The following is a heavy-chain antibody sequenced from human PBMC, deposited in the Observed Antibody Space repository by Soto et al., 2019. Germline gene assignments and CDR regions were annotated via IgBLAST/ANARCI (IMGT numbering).Heavy chain of an antibody. D-gene: IGHD3-10*01. CDR3: AKDETDGSGSYMRSVYYYYMDV. J-gene: IGHJ6*03. CDR1: GFTFDDYA. CDR2: ISWNSGSI. V-gene: IGHV3-9*01. Sequence: GGSLRLSCAASGFTFDDYAMHWVRQAPGKGLEWVSGISWNSGSIGYADSVKGRFTISRDNAKNSLYLQMNSLRAEDTALYYCAKDETDGSGSYMRSVYYYYMDVWGKGTTVTVSS.